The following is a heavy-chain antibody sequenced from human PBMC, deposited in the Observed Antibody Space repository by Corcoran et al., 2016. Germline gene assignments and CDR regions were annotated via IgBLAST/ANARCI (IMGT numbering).Heavy chain of an antibody. J-gene: IGHJ4*02. CDR2: IYYTGST. D-gene: IGHD5-18*01. CDR3: ARAGVDSYGPGVFDY. V-gene: IGHV4-59*01. CDR1: DDSMSSYY. Sequence: QVQLQESGPGLVKPSETLSLTCIVSDDSMSSYYWSWIRQPPGKGLEWIGFIYYTGSTKYNPSLKSRVTISVDTSKNQFSLKVTSVAAADTAVYYCARAGVDSYGPGVFDYWGQGTLVTVSS.